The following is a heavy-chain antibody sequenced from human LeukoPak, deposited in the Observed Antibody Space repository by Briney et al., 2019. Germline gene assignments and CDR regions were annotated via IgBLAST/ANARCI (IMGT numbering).Heavy chain of an antibody. D-gene: IGHD3-10*01. CDR1: GFTFSSYA. J-gene: IGHJ4*02. CDR2: ISSSSSYT. CDR3: ARDLSGITMVRGSYYFDY. Sequence: GGSLRLSCAASGFTFSSYAMHWVRQAPGKGLEWVSYISSSSSYTNYADSVKGRFTISRDNAKNSLYLQMNSLRAEDTAVYYCARDLSGITMVRGSYYFDYWGQGTLVTVSS. V-gene: IGHV3-21*05.